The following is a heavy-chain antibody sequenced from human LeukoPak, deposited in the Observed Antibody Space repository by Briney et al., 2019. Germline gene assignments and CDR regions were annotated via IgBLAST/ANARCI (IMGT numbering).Heavy chain of an antibody. CDR1: GGSVSSGNYY. J-gene: IGHJ5*02. CDR2: NSYSGSA. CDR3: ARRVSGDYGHWFDP. V-gene: IGHV4-61*01. Sequence: ESSETLSLTCTVSGGSVSSGNYYWTWIRQPPGKGLEWIGYNSYSGSANYNPSLKSRVTILLDTSKNQFSLKLSSVTAADTAIYSCARRVSGDYGHWFDPWGQGTLVTVSS. D-gene: IGHD4-17*01.